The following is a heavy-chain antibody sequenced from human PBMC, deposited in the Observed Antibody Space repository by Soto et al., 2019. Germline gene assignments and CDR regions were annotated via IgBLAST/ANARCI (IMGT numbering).Heavy chain of an antibody. D-gene: IGHD1-26*01. Sequence: GGSLRLSCAASGVTFSSYAMSWVRQAPGKGLEWVSAISGSGGSTYYADSVKGRFTISRDNSKNTLYLQMNSLRAEDTAVYYCAKARALRVGATTKDYYYYGMDVWGQGTTVTVSS. CDR3: AKARALRVGATTKDYYYYGMDV. J-gene: IGHJ6*02. CDR2: ISGSGGST. CDR1: GVTFSSYA. V-gene: IGHV3-23*01.